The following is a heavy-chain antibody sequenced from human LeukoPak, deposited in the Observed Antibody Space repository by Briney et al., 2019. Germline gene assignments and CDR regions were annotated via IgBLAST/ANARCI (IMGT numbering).Heavy chain of an antibody. CDR1: GYAFTSHS. CDR3: TRDPSDTSGWRKYFDF. V-gene: IGHV1-18*01. CDR2: ISCFNGDT. D-gene: IGHD6-19*01. Sequence: ASVKVSCTASGYAFTSHSITWVRQAPGQGLEWMGWISCFNGDTNYAESIQGRATMTTDSSTYTAYLELRSLTSDDTAFYYCTRDPSDTSGWRKYFDFWGRGALVTVSS. J-gene: IGHJ2*01.